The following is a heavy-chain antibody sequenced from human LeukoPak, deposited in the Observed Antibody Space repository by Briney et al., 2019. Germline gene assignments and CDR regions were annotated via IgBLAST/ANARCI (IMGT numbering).Heavy chain of an antibody. Sequence: PSETLSLTCTVSGGSISSGSYYWSWIRQPAGRGLEWIGRIYTGGSTIYNPSLKSRVTISLDTSRNHFSLRLSSVTAADTAMYYCAKEALAYCGGDCAGWWFDSWGQGTLVTVSS. CDR1: GGSISSGSYY. D-gene: IGHD2-21*02. J-gene: IGHJ5*01. CDR3: AKEALAYCGGDCAGWWFDS. CDR2: IYTGGST. V-gene: IGHV4-61*02.